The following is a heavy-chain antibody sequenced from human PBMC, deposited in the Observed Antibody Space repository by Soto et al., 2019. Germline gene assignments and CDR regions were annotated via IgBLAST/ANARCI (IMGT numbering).Heavy chain of an antibody. D-gene: IGHD2-21*02. CDR2: IIPIFGTA. Sequence: QVQLVQSGAEVKKPGSSVKVSCKASGGTFSSYAISWVRQAPGQGLEWMGGIIPIFGTANYAQKFQGRVTISADESTSTAYKELSSLRSEDTAVYYCARARFSLAAIHDAFDIWGQGTMVTVSS. CDR3: ARARFSLAAIHDAFDI. J-gene: IGHJ3*02. CDR1: GGTFSSYA. V-gene: IGHV1-69*01.